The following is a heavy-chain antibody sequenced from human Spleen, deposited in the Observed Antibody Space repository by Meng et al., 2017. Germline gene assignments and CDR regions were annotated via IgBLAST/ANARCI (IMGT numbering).Heavy chain of an antibody. CDR2: IYHGGDT. CDR1: GGSISSIDW. CDR3: ASWIYSCGWQ. V-gene: IGHV4/OR15-8*02. D-gene: IGHD6-19*01. J-gene: IGHJ4*02. Sequence: QGQLQESGRGLVKPSGPLSLTCVVSGGSISSIDWWSWVRQPPGKGLEWIGEIYHGGDTNYNPSLKSRVTIAIDRSKNQFSLKLSSVTAADTAAYYCASWIYSCGWQWGQGTLVTVSS.